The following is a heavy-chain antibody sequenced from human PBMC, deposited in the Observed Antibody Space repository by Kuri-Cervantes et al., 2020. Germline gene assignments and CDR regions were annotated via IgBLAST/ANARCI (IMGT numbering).Heavy chain of an antibody. D-gene: IGHD3-10*01. CDR3: AQFGYGMDV. CDR2: MYWDGDK. V-gene: IGHV2-5*02. Sequence: GPTLLKTTPALTLTCSFSGFSLRTSGVGVGWIRQPPRKALEWLALMYWDGDKRYSTSLKSRLTINKDTSKNEVVLTMTNMDRVYTATYYCAQFGYGMDVWGQGTTVTVS. J-gene: IGHJ6*02. CDR1: GFSLRTSGVG.